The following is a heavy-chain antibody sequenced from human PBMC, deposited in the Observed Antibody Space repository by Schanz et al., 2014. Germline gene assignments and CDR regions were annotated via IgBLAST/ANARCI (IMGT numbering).Heavy chain of an antibody. Sequence: QVQLVESGGGVVQPGRSLRLSCAASGFTFSSYGMHWVRQAPGKGLEWVAVIWYDGSNKYYADSVKGRFTISRDKSKNTLFLQMNSLRAEDTAVYYCARDHTTESCYSAGPPIDYWGQGTLLTVSS. CDR2: IWYDGSNK. CDR3: ARDHTTESCYSAGPPIDY. CDR1: GFTFSSYG. J-gene: IGHJ4*02. V-gene: IGHV3-33*01. D-gene: IGHD2-15*01.